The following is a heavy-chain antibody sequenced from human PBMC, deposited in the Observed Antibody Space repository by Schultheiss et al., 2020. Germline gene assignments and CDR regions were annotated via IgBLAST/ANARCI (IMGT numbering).Heavy chain of an antibody. D-gene: IGHD4-11*01. J-gene: IGHJ4*02. Sequence: GGSLRLSCAASGFTFTNYGMHWVRQAPGKGLEWVAVISYDGSNKYYADSVKGRFTISRDNSKNTLYLQMNSLRAEDTAVYYCASHLITTRGLDYWGQGTLVTVSS. CDR3: ASHLITTRGLDY. CDR1: GFTFTNYG. V-gene: IGHV3-30*03. CDR2: ISYDGSNK.